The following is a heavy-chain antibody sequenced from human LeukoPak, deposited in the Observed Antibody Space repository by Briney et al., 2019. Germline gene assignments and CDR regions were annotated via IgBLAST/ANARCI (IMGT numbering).Heavy chain of an antibody. CDR3: ARVSWNYGHWFDP. V-gene: IGHV4-61*02. Sequence: SETLSLTCTVYGGAISSGTFYWGWLRQPAGEGLEWIGRIYTSGSTYYNPSLKSRVNISIDTSKNQFSLKLGSVTAADTAVYYCARVSWNYGHWFDPWGQGTLVTVSS. J-gene: IGHJ5*02. D-gene: IGHD1-7*01. CDR2: IYTSGST. CDR1: GGAISSGTFY.